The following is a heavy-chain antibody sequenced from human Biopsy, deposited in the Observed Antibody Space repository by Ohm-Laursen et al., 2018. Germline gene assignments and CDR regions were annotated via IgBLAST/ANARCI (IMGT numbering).Heavy chain of an antibody. Sequence: SSVKASCKASGGAFTNYAVNWVRQAPGHGLEWMGGIITVSETAGYAERFQGRVTITADVTTTTAYMDLSGLRSEDTAVYYCVAYPSSGFFVNNEGFAMDVWGQGTPVSVSS. J-gene: IGHJ6*02. CDR2: IITVSETA. CDR1: GGAFTNYA. V-gene: IGHV1-69*01. D-gene: IGHD6-19*01. CDR3: VAYPSSGFFVNNEGFAMDV.